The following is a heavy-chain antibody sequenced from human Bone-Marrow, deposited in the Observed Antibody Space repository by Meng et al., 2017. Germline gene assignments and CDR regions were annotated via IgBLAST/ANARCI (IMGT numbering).Heavy chain of an antibody. D-gene: IGHD4-17*01. V-gene: IGHV1-46*01. CDR2: INPSGGST. Sequence: ASVKVSCKASGYTFTSYYMHWVRQAPGQGLEWMGIINPSGGSTSYAQKFQGRVTMTRDTSTSTVYMELSSLRSEDTAVYYCARALPYGDLTWRYYYYGMDVWGQGTTVTFSS. J-gene: IGHJ6*01. CDR1: GYTFTSYY. CDR3: ARALPYGDLTWRYYYYGMDV.